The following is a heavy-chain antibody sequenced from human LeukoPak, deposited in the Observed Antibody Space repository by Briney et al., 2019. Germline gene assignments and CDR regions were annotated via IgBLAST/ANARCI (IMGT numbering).Heavy chain of an antibody. D-gene: IGHD1-26*01. CDR3: ARCGSGSYPFDY. J-gene: IGHJ4*02. Sequence: SETLSLTCTVSGGSISSGDYYWSWIRQPPGKGLEWIGYIYYSGSTYYNPSLKSRVTISVDTSKKQFSLKLRSVTAADTAVYYCARCGSGSYPFDYWGQGTLVTVSS. CDR1: GGSISSGDYY. V-gene: IGHV4-30-4*01. CDR2: IYYSGST.